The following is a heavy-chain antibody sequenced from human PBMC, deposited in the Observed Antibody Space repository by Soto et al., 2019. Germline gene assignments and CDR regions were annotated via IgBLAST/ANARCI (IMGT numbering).Heavy chain of an antibody. V-gene: IGHV3-30-3*01. J-gene: IGHJ6*02. D-gene: IGHD6-19*01. CDR2: ISYDGSNK. CDR3: ARDGGIAVAVSTETGGMDV. Sequence: QVQLVESGGGVVQPGRSLRLSCAASGFTFSSYAMHWVRQAPGKGLEWVAVISYDGSNKYYADSVKGRFTISRDNSKNTLYLQMNSLRAEDTAVYYCARDGGIAVAVSTETGGMDVWGQGTTVTVSS. CDR1: GFTFSSYA.